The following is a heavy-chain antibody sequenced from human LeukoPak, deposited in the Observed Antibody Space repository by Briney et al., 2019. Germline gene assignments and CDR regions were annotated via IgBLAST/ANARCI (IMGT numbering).Heavy chain of an antibody. J-gene: IGHJ4*02. CDR1: GGSITSRSFY. CDR2: IYSSGIT. D-gene: IGHD5-18*01. V-gene: IGHV4-39*01. CDR3: ASEVQLYGY. Sequence: PSETLSLTCTVSGGSITSRSFYWGWSRQPPGKGQEWIGSIYSSGITYYNPSLGSRVTISVDTSKNQFSLKLRSVTAADTAVYYCASEVQLYGYWGQGILVTVSS.